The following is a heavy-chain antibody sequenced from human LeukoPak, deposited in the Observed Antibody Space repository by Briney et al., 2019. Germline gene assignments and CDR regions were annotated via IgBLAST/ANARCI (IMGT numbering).Heavy chain of an antibody. V-gene: IGHV3-21*01. CDR2: ISSSSSYI. CDR1: GFTFSSYS. Sequence: GGSLRLSCAASGFTFSSYSMNWVRQAPGKGLEWVSSISSSSSYIYYADSVKGRFTISRDNAKNSLYLQMNSLRAEDTAVYYCAREEGWLLQEFDYWGQGTLVTVSS. D-gene: IGHD3-22*01. J-gene: IGHJ4*02. CDR3: AREEGWLLQEFDY.